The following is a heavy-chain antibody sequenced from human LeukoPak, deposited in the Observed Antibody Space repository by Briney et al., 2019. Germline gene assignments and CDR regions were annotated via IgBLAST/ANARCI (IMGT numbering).Heavy chain of an antibody. CDR2: ISCSGGST. CDR3: ARSADRCSSNSCYPLI. Sequence: GGSLRLSCAASGFTFSSYAMSWVRQAPGKGLEWVSAISCSGGSTWYADSVKGRCTISRDNSKNTLYLQMNSLRAEDTAVYYCARSADRCSSNSCYPLIWGQGTLVTVSS. V-gene: IGHV3-23*01. D-gene: IGHD2-2*01. J-gene: IGHJ1*01. CDR1: GFTFSSYA.